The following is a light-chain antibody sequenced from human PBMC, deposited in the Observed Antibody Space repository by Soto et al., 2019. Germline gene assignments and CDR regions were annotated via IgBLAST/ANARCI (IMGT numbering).Light chain of an antibody. CDR2: HAS. CDR1: QSISNW. CDR3: QQYNSYS. V-gene: IGKV1-5*01. J-gene: IGKJ1*01. Sequence: DIQMTQSHSALPASVGDRVTLTCRPSQSISNWWALYQQNPGQAPKVLISHASNFQSGVPSRFSGSGSETEFPLTISSLQPYDFATYYRQQYNSYSFGKGNKVDI.